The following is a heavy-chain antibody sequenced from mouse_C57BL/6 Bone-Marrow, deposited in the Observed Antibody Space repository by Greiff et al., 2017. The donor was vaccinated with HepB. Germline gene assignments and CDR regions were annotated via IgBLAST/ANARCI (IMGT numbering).Heavy chain of an antibody. CDR2: INPSNGGT. V-gene: IGHV1-53*01. D-gene: IGHD2-4*01. CDR3: ARQRLRRDWYFDV. CDR1: GYTFTSYW. Sequence: QVQLQQPGTELVKPGASVKLSCKASGYTFTSYWLHWVKQRPGQGLEWIGNINPSNGGTNYNEKFKSKATLTVDKSSSTAYMQLISLASEDSAVYYCARQRLRRDWYFDVWGTGTTVTVSS. J-gene: IGHJ1*03.